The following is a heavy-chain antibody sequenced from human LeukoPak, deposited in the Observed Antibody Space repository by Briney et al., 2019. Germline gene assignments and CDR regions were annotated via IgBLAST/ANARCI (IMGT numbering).Heavy chain of an antibody. Sequence: GGSLRLSCAASGFTFSSYAMSWVRQAPGEGLEWVSAVSGSGGATYYADSVKGRFTVSRDKSKNTLYLQMKGLRAEDTAIYYCAKLYDSSGYYTTEAFDSWGQGTLVTVSS. CDR3: AKLYDSSGYYTTEAFDS. CDR2: VSGSGGAT. J-gene: IGHJ4*02. V-gene: IGHV3-23*01. CDR1: GFTFSSYA. D-gene: IGHD3-22*01.